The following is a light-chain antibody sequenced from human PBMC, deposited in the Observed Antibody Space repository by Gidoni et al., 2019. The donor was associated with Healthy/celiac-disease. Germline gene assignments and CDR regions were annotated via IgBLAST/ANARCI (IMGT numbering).Light chain of an antibody. Sequence: IVLTQSPATLSLSPGERATLACRASQSVSSYLAWYQQKPGQAPRLPIYDASNRATGIPARFSGSGSGTDFTLTISSLEPEDFAVYYCQQRSNWPITFGQGTRLKIK. CDR3: QQRSNWPIT. CDR1: QSVSSY. CDR2: DAS. J-gene: IGKJ5*01. V-gene: IGKV3-11*01.